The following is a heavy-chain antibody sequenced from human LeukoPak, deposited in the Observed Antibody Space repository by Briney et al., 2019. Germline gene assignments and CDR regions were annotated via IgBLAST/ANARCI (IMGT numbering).Heavy chain of an antibody. CDR1: GFTFSSYS. CDR3: ARESFGGSPLVH. J-gene: IGHJ4*02. Sequence: GGSLRLSCAASGFTFSSYSMNWVRQAPGKGLEWVSSISSSSTYIYYADSVKGRFTISRDNAKNSLYLQMNSLRAEDTAVYYCARESFGGSPLVHWGQGTLVTVSS. CDR2: ISSSSTYI. V-gene: IGHV3-21*04. D-gene: IGHD2-15*01.